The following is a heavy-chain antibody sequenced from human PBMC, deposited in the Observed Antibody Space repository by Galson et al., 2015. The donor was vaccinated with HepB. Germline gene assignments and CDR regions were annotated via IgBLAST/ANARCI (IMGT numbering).Heavy chain of an antibody. J-gene: IGHJ5*02. CDR3: ASTYSSSWYRKNWFDP. V-gene: IGHV3-21*01. CDR1: GFTFSSYS. CDR2: ISSSSSYI. D-gene: IGHD6-13*01. Sequence: SLRLSCAASGFTFSSYSMNWVRQAPGKGLEWVSSISSSSSYIYYADSVKGRFTISRDNAKNSLYLQMNSLRAEDAAVYYCASTYSSSWYRKNWFDPWGQGTLVTVSS.